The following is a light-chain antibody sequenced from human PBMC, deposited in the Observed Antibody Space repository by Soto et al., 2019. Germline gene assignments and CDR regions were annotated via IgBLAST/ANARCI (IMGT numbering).Light chain of an antibody. V-gene: IGKV3-15*01. J-gene: IGKJ1*01. Sequence: EIVMTQSPATLSVSPGERATLSCRASQSVSSNLAWYQQKPGQAPRLLIYGASTRATGIPGRFSGSGSGTEVTLTICSLQSEDFAVYYCQQYNNWPRTFGQGTKVESK. CDR2: GAS. CDR1: QSVSSN. CDR3: QQYNNWPRT.